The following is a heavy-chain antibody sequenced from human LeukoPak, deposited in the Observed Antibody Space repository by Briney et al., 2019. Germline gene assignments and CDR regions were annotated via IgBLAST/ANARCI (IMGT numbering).Heavy chain of an antibody. CDR1: GFTVSSNY. CDR3: ARDYGDPRYYGMDV. V-gene: IGHV3-53*01. J-gene: IGHJ6*02. D-gene: IGHD4-17*01. Sequence: GSLRLSCAASGFTVSSNYMNWVRQAPGKGLEWVSVIYSGGTTYYADSVKGRFTISRDISKNTIYLQMNSLRAEDTALYYCARDYGDPRYYGMDVWGQGTTVTVSS. CDR2: IYSGGTT.